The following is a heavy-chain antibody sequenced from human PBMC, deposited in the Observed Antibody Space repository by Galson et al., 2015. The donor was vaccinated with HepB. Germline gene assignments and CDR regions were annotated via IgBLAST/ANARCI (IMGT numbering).Heavy chain of an antibody. V-gene: IGHV4-39*07. Sequence: ETLSLTCTVSSASITTISYYWVWIRQPPGKGLEWIGTIYYSGDTYYNPSLRRRVTMSVGTSKNQFSLRLRSVTAADTAVYYCATVRGVVGYQLRSYFDPWGQGTRVTVSS. CDR3: ATVRGVVGYQLRSYFDP. CDR1: SASITTISYY. J-gene: IGHJ5*02. CDR2: IYYSGDT. D-gene: IGHD2-2*01.